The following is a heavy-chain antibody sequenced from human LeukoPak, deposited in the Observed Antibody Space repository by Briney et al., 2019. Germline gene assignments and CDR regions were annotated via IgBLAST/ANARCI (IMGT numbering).Heavy chain of an antibody. CDR3: ARDPIAAAGQNWFDP. Sequence: GGPLTLSCAASGSTFRSYRMHWVRQAPGRGLVWVSRNNSDGSNTSHADSVKGRFTISRDNAKNWLYLQMNSLRAEDTAVYYCARDPIAAAGQNWFDPWGQGTLVTVSS. V-gene: IGHV3-74*01. CDR1: GSTFRSYR. D-gene: IGHD6-13*01. CDR2: NNSDGSNT. J-gene: IGHJ5*02.